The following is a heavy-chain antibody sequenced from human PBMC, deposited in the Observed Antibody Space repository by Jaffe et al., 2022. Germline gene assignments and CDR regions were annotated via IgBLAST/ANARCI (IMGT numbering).Heavy chain of an antibody. D-gene: IGHD5-12*01. Sequence: QVQLVQSGAEVKKPGASVKVSCKASGYTFTSYAMHWVRQAPGQRLEWMGWINAGNGNTKYSQKFQGRVTITRDTSASTAYMELSSLRSEDTAVYYCARGSGYSGYDSPGDPFDYWGQGTLVTVSS. V-gene: IGHV1-3*01. J-gene: IGHJ4*02. CDR2: INAGNGNT. CDR1: GYTFTSYA. CDR3: ARGSGYSGYDSPGDPFDY.